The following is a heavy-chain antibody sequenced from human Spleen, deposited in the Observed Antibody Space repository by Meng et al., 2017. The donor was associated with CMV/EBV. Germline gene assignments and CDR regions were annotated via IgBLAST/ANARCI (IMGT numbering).Heavy chain of an antibody. D-gene: IGHD3-10*01. CDR1: RYTFTDDD. J-gene: IGHJ4*02. Sequence: CKASRYTFTDDDINWVRRAAGQGPEWMGWMNPNSGNTGFAQNFQGRLTMTRDTSIATAYMELSNLTSEDTAVYYCARDYSGSGSSRGYWGQGTLVTVSS. CDR3: ARDYSGSGSSRGY. V-gene: IGHV1-8*01. CDR2: MNPNSGNT.